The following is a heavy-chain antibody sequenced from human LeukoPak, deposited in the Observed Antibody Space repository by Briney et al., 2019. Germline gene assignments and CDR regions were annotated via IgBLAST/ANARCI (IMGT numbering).Heavy chain of an antibody. CDR1: GFTFSSFS. Sequence: GGSLRLSCAASGFTFSSFSMNWVRQAPGKGLEWLSYISSTSSAIYYADSLKGRFTISRDNAKNSLYLQMDSLRAEDTGVYYCARVIGSYGDSAYWGQGTLVTVSS. J-gene: IGHJ4*02. CDR2: ISSTSSAI. D-gene: IGHD3-16*01. V-gene: IGHV3-48*04. CDR3: ARVIGSYGDSAY.